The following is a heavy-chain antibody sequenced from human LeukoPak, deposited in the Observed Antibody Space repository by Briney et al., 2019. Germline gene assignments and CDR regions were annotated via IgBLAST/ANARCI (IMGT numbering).Heavy chain of an antibody. D-gene: IGHD3-10*01. CDR1: GLTFSSYA. Sequence: GGSLRLSCAASGLTFSSYAMHWVRQAPGKGLEWVAVISYDGSNKYYADSVKGRFTISRDNANKSLYLQMNSLRAEDTAVYYCARVAWFGELLYPFDYWGQGTLVTVSS. V-gene: IGHV3-30*04. J-gene: IGHJ4*02. CDR2: ISYDGSNK. CDR3: ARVAWFGELLYPFDY.